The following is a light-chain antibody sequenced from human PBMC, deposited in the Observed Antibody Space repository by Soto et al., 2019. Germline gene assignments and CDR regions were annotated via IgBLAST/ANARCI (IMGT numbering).Light chain of an antibody. CDR2: GAS. Sequence: EVVMTQSTAPLSVSPGERATLSCRDSETVATNLAWYQQKPGQAPSLLISGASTRAAGISDRFRGSGSGTEFTLTISSLLSEDSAIYYCQQYFEWPPMTFGQGTKVEI. J-gene: IGKJ1*01. V-gene: IGKV3-15*01. CDR1: ETVATN. CDR3: QQYFEWPPMT.